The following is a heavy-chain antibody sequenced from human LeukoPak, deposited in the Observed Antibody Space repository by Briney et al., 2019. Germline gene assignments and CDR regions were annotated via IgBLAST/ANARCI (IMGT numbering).Heavy chain of an antibody. D-gene: IGHD1-14*01. Sequence: PSETLSLTCAVYGGSFSGYYWSWIRQPPGKGLEWIGEINHSGSTNYNPSLKSRVTISVDTSKNQFSLKLSSVTAADTAVYYCASNRTPHLRCWGQGTLVTVSS. CDR3: ASNRTPHLRC. J-gene: IGHJ4*02. CDR1: GGSFSGYY. CDR2: INHSGST. V-gene: IGHV4-34*01.